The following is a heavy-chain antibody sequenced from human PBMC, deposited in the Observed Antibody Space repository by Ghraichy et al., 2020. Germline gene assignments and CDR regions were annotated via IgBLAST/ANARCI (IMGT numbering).Heavy chain of an antibody. V-gene: IGHV3-48*03. CDR3: ARDELYSSSKKEAWSDY. J-gene: IGHJ4*02. CDR1: GFTFSSYE. D-gene: IGHD6-13*01. Sequence: GGSLRLSCAASGFTFSSYEMNWVRQAPGKGLEWVSYISSSGSTIYYADSVKGRFTISRDNAKNSLYLQMNSLRAEDTAVYYCARDELYSSSKKEAWSDYWGQGTLVTVSS. CDR2: ISSSGSTI.